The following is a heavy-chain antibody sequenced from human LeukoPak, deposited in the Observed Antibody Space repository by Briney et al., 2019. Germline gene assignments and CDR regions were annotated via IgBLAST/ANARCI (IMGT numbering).Heavy chain of an antibody. V-gene: IGHV4-59*12. J-gene: IGHJ4*02. CDR1: GGSISSYY. CDR2: IYYSGST. Sequence: SETLSLTCTVSGGSISSYYWSWIRQPPGKGLEWIGYIYYSGSTYYNPSLKSRVTISVDTSKNQFSLKLSSVTAADTAVYYCARGDDSSGSHDYWGQGTLVTVSS. D-gene: IGHD3-22*01. CDR3: ARGDDSSGSHDY.